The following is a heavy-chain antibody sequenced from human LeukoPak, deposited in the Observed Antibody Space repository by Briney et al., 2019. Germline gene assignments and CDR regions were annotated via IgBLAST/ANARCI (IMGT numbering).Heavy chain of an antibody. V-gene: IGHV3-33*01. CDR2: IWYDGSNK. CDR3: ARDQYSSSSVPHYYYYYGMDV. D-gene: IGHD6-6*01. CDR1: GFTFSSYG. J-gene: IGHJ6*02. Sequence: SLRLSCAASGFTFSSYGMHWVRQAPGKGLEWVAVIWYDGSNKYYADSVKGRFTISRDNSKNTLYLQMNSLRAKDTAVYYCARDQYSSSSVPHYYYYYGMDVWGQGTTVTVSS.